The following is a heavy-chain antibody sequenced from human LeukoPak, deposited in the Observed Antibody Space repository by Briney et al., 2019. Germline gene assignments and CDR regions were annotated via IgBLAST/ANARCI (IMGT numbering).Heavy chain of an antibody. D-gene: IGHD5-18*01. Sequence: SETLSLTCTVSGGSISSNSYYWGWVRQPPGKGLEWIGSIYYSGSTYYKPSLKSRVTISVDTSKNQFSLKLSSVTAADTAVYYCARGRLWIQLWLRTYDRTYFDYWGQGTLVTVSS. V-gene: IGHV4-39*01. J-gene: IGHJ4*02. CDR1: GGSISSNSYY. CDR2: IYYSGST. CDR3: ARGRLWIQLWLRTYDRTYFDY.